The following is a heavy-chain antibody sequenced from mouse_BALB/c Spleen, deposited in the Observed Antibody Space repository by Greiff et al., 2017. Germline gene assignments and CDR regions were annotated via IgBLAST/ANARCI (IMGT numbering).Heavy chain of an antibody. Sequence: VQLQQSGAELVRPGALVKLSCKASGFNIKDYYMHWVKQRPEQGLEWIGRIDPANGNTKYDPKFQGKATITADTSSNTAYLQLSSLTSEDTAVYYCAREGEGRFPFAYWGQGTLVTVSA. J-gene: IGHJ3*01. D-gene: IGHD1-1*01. CDR1: GFNIKDYY. V-gene: IGHV14-1*02. CDR3: AREGEGRFPFAY. CDR2: IDPANGNT.